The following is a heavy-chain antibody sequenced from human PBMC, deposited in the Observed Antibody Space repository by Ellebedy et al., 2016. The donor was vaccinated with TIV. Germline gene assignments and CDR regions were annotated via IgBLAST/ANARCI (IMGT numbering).Heavy chain of an antibody. CDR2: MYYSGSS. V-gene: IGHV4-59*01. CDR1: GGSIRNYY. Sequence: MPSETLSLTCTVSGGSIRNYYWPRIRQPPGKGLEWIGHMYYSGSSNYNPSLRSRVTMSIDTSKNQLSLKMSSVTAADTAVYYCAASESADSDYWGPGTLVTVSS. D-gene: IGHD2-2*01. J-gene: IGHJ4*02. CDR3: AASESADSDY.